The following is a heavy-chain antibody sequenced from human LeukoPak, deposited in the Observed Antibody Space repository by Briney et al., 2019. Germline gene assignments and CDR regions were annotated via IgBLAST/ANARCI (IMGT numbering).Heavy chain of an antibody. CDR1: GYTLTGYY. Sequence: ASVKVSCKASGYTLTGYYMHWARQAPGQGLEWMGWINPNSGGTNYAQKFQGRVTMTRDTSISTAYMELSRLRSDDTAVYYCARESSGWFVNWFDPWGQGTLVTVSS. J-gene: IGHJ5*02. CDR3: ARESSGWFVNWFDP. CDR2: INPNSGGT. V-gene: IGHV1-2*02. D-gene: IGHD6-19*01.